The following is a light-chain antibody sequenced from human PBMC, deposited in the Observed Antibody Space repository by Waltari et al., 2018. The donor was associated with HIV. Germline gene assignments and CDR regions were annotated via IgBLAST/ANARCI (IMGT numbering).Light chain of an antibody. V-gene: IGLV2-14*03. Sequence: QSALTQPASVSGSPGQSITISCPGTSSDVGHYNYVPWYQQLPDRAPKLMIYHVDIRPSGVSDRFSGSKSGNTASLTISGLQPEDEADYYCTSYTATTTYVFGTGTKVTVL. CDR2: HVD. CDR3: TSYTATTTYV. J-gene: IGLJ1*01. CDR1: SSDVGHYNY.